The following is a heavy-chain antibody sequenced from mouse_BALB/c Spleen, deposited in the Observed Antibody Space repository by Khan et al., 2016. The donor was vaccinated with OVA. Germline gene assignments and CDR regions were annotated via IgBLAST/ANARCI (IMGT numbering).Heavy chain of an antibody. CDR2: INPSTGYT. J-gene: IGHJ2*01. CDR3: ARRGQRGDFDY. Sequence: VQLQQSGAELAKPGASVKMSCKASGYTFINYWILWVKQRPGQGLEWIGYINPSTGYTEYNQNFKDKATLTADKSSSTAYMQLSSLTSEDSAVYYCARRGQRGDFDYWGQGTTLTVSS. V-gene: IGHV1-7*01. CDR1: GYTFINYW.